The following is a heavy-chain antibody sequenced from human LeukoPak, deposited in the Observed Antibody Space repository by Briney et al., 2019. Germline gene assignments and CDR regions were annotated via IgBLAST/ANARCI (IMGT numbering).Heavy chain of an antibody. CDR1: GGSISNYY. Sequence: PSETLSLTCTVSGGSISNYYWSWIRQPAGKGLEWIGQIHTSGSTNYNPPLKSRVTISVDTSKNQFSLRLSSVTAADTAVYYCARGGFYCGGDCYIDYWGQGTRVTVSP. V-gene: IGHV4-4*07. J-gene: IGHJ4*02. CDR2: IHTSGST. D-gene: IGHD2-21*02. CDR3: ARGGFYCGGDCYIDY.